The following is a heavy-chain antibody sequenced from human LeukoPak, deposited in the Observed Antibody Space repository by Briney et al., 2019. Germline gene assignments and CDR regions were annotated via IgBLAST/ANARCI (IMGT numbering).Heavy chain of an antibody. CDR2: ISGSGGST. CDR3: ATHIVQSGYGR. CDR1: GFTFGSYW. D-gene: IGHD3-16*02. J-gene: IGHJ4*02. V-gene: IGHV3-23*01. Sequence: GGSLRLSCAASGFTFGSYWMSWVRQAPGKGLEWVSAISGSGGSTYYADSVKGRFTISRDNSKNTLYLQMNSLRAEDTAVYYCATHIVQSGYGRWGQGTLVTVSS.